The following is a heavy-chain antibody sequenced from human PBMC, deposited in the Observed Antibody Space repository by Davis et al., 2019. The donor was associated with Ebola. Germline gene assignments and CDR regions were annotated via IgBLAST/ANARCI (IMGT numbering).Heavy chain of an antibody. Sequence: ASVKVSCKASGYTFTSYYMHWVRQAPGQGLEWMGWINPNSGGTNYAQKFQGWVTMTRDTSISTAYMELSRLRSDDTAVYYCARAHYDFWSASTSDGMDVWGQGTTVTVSS. CDR3: ARAHYDFWSASTSDGMDV. J-gene: IGHJ6*02. CDR2: INPNSGGT. D-gene: IGHD3-3*01. CDR1: GYTFTSYY. V-gene: IGHV1-2*04.